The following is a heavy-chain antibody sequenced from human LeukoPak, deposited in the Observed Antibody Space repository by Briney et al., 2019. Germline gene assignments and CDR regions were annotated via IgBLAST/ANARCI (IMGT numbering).Heavy chain of an antibody. D-gene: IGHD3-9*01. CDR3: AKDSDVLRYFDWLLGAFDI. CDR1: GFTFSSYA. J-gene: IGHJ3*02. CDR2: ISGSGGST. Sequence: HPGGSLRLSCAASGFTFSSYAMSWVRQAPGKGLEWVSAISGSGGSTYYADSVKGRFTISRDNSKNTLYLQMNSLRAEDTAVYYCAKDSDVLRYFDWLLGAFDIWGQGTMVTASS. V-gene: IGHV3-23*01.